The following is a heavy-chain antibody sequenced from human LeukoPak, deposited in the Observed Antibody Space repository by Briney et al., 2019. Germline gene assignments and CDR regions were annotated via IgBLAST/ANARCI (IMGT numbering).Heavy chain of an antibody. Sequence: SETLSLTCIVSGGSISSYYWSWIRQPPGKGLEWIGYIYSSGSTNSNPSLKSRVTISVDTSKNQFSLKLSSVTAADTAVYYCARPRIVGATKAPFDYWGQGTLVTVSS. CDR3: ARPRIVGATKAPFDY. CDR2: IYSSGST. V-gene: IGHV4-4*09. CDR1: GGSISSYY. D-gene: IGHD1-26*01. J-gene: IGHJ4*02.